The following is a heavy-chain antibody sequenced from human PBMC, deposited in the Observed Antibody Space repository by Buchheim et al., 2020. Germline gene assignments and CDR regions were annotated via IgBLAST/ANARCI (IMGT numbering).Heavy chain of an antibody. J-gene: IGHJ5*02. V-gene: IGHV1-2*04. Sequence: QVQLVQSGAEVKKPGASVKVSCKASGYTFTGYYMHWVRQAPGQGLEWMGWINPNSGGTNYAQKFQGWVTLTRDTSISTAYMELSRLRSDDTAVYYCAREMEVGAHTEGGWFDPWGQGTL. CDR2: INPNSGGT. CDR1: GYTFTGYY. D-gene: IGHD1-26*01. CDR3: AREMEVGAHTEGGWFDP.